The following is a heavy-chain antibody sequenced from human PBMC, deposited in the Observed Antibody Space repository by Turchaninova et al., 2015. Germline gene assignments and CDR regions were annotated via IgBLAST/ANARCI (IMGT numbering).Heavy chain of an antibody. J-gene: IGHJ4*02. V-gene: IGHV3-48*04. CDR3: ARDRVYYESRPFDY. D-gene: IGHD3-22*01. CDR1: GFNLSDYS. CDR2: ISGTSNTI. Sequence: EVQLVASGGGLVQPGGALRTSCEPSGFNLSDYSSNWVRKAPGKGLEWISYISGTSNTIYYADSVKGRFTISRDNAKNSLYLQMNSLRAEDTAVYYCARDRVYYESRPFDYWGQGTLVTVSS.